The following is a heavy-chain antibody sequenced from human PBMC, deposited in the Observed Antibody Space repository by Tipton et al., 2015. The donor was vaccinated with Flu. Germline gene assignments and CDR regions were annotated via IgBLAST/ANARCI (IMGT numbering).Heavy chain of an antibody. CDR2: IYHSGTT. CDR1: GYSITSGSF. Sequence: TLSLTCAVSGYSITSGSFWGWIRQPPGRGLEWIGSIYHSGTTYYNPSLNSRVTISVDTSKNQFSLRLTSMIAADTAVYYCARDPSTADPWGQGTLVIVSS. V-gene: IGHV4-38-2*02. J-gene: IGHJ5*02. D-gene: IGHD5-18*01. CDR3: ARDPSTADP.